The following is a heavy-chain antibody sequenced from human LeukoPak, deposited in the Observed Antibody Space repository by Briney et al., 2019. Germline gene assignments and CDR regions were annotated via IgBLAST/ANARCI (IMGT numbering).Heavy chain of an antibody. D-gene: IGHD3-16*01. CDR1: GVTFSNYW. V-gene: IGHV3-7*01. J-gene: IGHJ4*02. CDR2: IKQDGSEQ. CDR3: ARLGEKADFDY. Sequence: GGSLRLSCAASGVTFSNYWMSWVRQVPGKGLEWVANIKQDGSEQYYVDSVKGRLTISRDNAKNSLYLQMNSLRAEDTAVYYCARLGEKADFDYWGQGTLVTVSS.